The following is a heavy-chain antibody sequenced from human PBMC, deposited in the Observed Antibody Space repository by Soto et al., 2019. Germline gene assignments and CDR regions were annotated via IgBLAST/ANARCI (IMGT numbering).Heavy chain of an antibody. D-gene: IGHD3-10*01. CDR1: GGSISSYY. J-gene: IGHJ4*02. CDR3: ARVWGYYFAY. CDR2: IYYSGST. Sequence: QVQLQESGPGLVKPSETLSLTCTVSGGSISSYYWSWIRQPPGKGLEWIGYIYYSGSTNYNPFLTSRVTISVDTSKNQFSLKLSSVTAADTAVYYCARVWGYYFAYWGQGTLVTVSS. V-gene: IGHV4-59*01.